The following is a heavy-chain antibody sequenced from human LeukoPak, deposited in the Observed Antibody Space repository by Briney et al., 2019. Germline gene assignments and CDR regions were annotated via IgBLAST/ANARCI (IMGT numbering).Heavy chain of an antibody. CDR3: ARDGDSSDFDY. CDR1: GXSISGYY. Sequence: NPSETLSLTCTVSGXSISGYYWSWIRQPPGKGLEWIGYIYYRGSTNYNPSLKSRVTISVDTSKNQFSLKLSSVTAAHTAVYYCARDGDSSDFDYWGQGTLVTVSS. D-gene: IGHD3-22*01. CDR2: IYYRGST. V-gene: IGHV4-59*01. J-gene: IGHJ4*02.